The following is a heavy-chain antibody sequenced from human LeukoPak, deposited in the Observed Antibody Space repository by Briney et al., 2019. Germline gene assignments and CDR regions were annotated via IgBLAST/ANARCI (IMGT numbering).Heavy chain of an antibody. CDR1: GFTFSSYD. CDR3: ARGGLQQQLNAFDI. CDR2: IGTAGDT. Sequence: PGGSLRLSCAASGFTFSSYDMHWVRQATGKGLEWVSAIGTAGDTYYPGSVKGRFTISRENAKNSLYLQMNSLRAGDTAVYYCARGGLQQQLNAFDIWGQGTMVTVS. J-gene: IGHJ3*02. D-gene: IGHD6-13*01. V-gene: IGHV3-13*01.